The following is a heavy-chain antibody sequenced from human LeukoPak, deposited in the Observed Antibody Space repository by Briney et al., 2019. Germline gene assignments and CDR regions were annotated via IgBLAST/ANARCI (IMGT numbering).Heavy chain of an antibody. CDR1: GVSISSSTYY. Sequence: SETLSLTCTVSGVSISSSTYYWGWIRQPPGKGLEWIGSIFYSGRTYYNPSLKSRVTMSVDTSKNQFSLKLSSVTAADTAVYFCARVQIVVVAATYWFDPWGQGTLVTVSS. CDR3: ARVQIVVVAATYWFDP. CDR2: IFYSGRT. J-gene: IGHJ5*02. V-gene: IGHV4-39*07. D-gene: IGHD2-15*01.